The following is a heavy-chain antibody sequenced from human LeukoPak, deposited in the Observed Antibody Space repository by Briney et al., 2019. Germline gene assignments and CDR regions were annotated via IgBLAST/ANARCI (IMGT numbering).Heavy chain of an antibody. CDR3: AKDGGSSCGGDCYPC. V-gene: IGHV3-30*18. D-gene: IGHD2-21*02. Sequence: HPGGSLRLSCAASGFTFSSYGMHWVRQAPGKGLEWVAVISYDGSNKYYADSVKGRFTISRDNSKNTLYLQMNNLRAEDTALYYCAKDGGSSCGGDCYPCWGQGTLVTVSS. CDR2: ISYDGSNK. CDR1: GFTFSSYG. J-gene: IGHJ4*02.